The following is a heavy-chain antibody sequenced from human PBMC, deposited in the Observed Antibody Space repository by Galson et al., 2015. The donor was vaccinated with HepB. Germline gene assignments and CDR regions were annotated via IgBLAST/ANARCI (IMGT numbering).Heavy chain of an antibody. D-gene: IGHD6-13*01. CDR3: ARASIAAATAAFDI. CDR2: INSDGSST. J-gene: IGHJ3*02. Sequence: SLRLSCAASGFTFSSYWMHWVRQAPGKGLVWVSRINSDGSSTSYADSVKGRFTISRDNAKNTLYLQMNSLRAEDTAVYYCARASIAAATAAFDIWGQGAMVTVS. V-gene: IGHV3-74*01. CDR1: GFTFSSYW.